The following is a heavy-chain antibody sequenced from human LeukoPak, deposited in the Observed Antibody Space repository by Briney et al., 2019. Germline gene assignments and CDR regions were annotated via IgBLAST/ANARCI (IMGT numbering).Heavy chain of an antibody. CDR3: ARGRVKYYYGSGSEVPYDY. CDR2: IYCSGST. Sequence: SETLSLTCTVSGGSISSYYWSWLRQPPGKGLEWLGYIYCSGSTNYNPSLKSRVTISVDTSKNQFSLKLSSVTAVDTAVYYCARGRVKYYYGSGSEVPYDYWGQGTLVTVSS. V-gene: IGHV4-59*01. J-gene: IGHJ4*02. CDR1: GGSISSYY. D-gene: IGHD3-10*01.